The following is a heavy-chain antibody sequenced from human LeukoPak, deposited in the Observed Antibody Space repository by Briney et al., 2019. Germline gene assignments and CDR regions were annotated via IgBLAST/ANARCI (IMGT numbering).Heavy chain of an antibody. CDR1: GGSISSSSHY. J-gene: IGHJ6*03. CDR2: VYYSGST. V-gene: IGHV4-39*07. D-gene: IGHD2-15*01. CDR3: ARTTEGYCRGRSCYSYYYYMDV. Sequence: SETLSLTCIVSGGSISSSSHYWGWIRQPPGKGLEWIGNVYYSGSTYYHPSLKSRVTISVDTSKNQFSLKLSSVTAADTAVYYCARTTEGYCRGRSCYSYYYYMDVWGKGTTVTVSS.